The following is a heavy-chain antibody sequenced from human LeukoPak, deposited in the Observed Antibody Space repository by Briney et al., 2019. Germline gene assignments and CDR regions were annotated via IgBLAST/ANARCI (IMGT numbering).Heavy chain of an antibody. J-gene: IGHJ4*02. CDR3: ARGDNSGWYFFDY. V-gene: IGHV5-51*01. CDR2: FYPGDSDT. Sequence: GESLKISCQASGYSFTDHWIGWVRQLPGKALDWMGIFYPGDSDTRYSPSFQRQVTISAHMSISTAYLQWSTLQAPDTAMYYCARGDNSGWYFFDYWGQGTLVTVSS. CDR1: GYSFTDHW. D-gene: IGHD6-19*01.